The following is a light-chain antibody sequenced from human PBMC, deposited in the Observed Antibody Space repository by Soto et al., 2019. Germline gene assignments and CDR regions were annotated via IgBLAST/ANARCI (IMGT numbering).Light chain of an antibody. CDR3: QQYYNWPRT. CDR1: QSIANN. CDR2: GAS. V-gene: IGKV3-15*01. Sequence: EIVMTQSPASLSASPGERITLSCKASQSIANNLAWHQQKPGQAPRLLMYGASTRAADIPARFSGSGSGTEFTLTIRSLQSEDFAVYYCQQYYNWPRTFGQGTKVDIK. J-gene: IGKJ1*01.